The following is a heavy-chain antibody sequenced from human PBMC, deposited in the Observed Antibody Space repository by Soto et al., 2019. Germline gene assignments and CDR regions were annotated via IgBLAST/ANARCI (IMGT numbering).Heavy chain of an antibody. CDR2: ISSSAGTI. Sequence: GGSLRLSCAASGLTFSDYYMTWISQAPGKGLEWVSYISSSAGTISYADSVKGRFTISRDNAKNSLYLQMNSLRAEDTAVYYCARAMYSSKTEFEYWGQGTLVTVSS. J-gene: IGHJ4*02. D-gene: IGHD6-13*01. CDR1: GLTFSDYY. CDR3: ARAMYSSKTEFEY. V-gene: IGHV3-11*01.